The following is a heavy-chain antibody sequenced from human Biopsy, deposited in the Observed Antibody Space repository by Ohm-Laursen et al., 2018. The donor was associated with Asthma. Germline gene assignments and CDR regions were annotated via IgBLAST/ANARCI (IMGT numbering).Heavy chain of an antibody. D-gene: IGHD1-1*01. CDR1: GFSVSTRGMS. J-gene: IGHJ4*02. Sequence: TQTLTLTCSCSGFSVSTRGMSVSWIRQPPGKALEWLARIDWEDDTFYSTPLRTRLTISKDPSKNQVVLTIANMDPVDTAIYFCGRHNDYWGQGILVTVSS. V-gene: IGHV2-70*04. CDR2: IDWEDDT. CDR3: GRHNDY.